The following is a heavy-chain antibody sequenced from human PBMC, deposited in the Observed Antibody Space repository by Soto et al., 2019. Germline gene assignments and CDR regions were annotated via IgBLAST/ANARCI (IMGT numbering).Heavy chain of an antibody. CDR2: MNPNSGNT. CDR1: GYTFTSYD. CDR3: AKDRPVKWDEQSPVDNWFDS. J-gene: IGHJ5*01. D-gene: IGHD1-26*01. V-gene: IGHV1-8*01. Sequence: ASVKVSCKASGYTFTSYDINWVRQATGQGLEWMGWMNPNSGNTGYAQKFQGRVTMTRNTSISTAYMELSSLRSEDTAVYYCAKDRPVKWDEQSPVDNWFDSWGQGSLVTVSS.